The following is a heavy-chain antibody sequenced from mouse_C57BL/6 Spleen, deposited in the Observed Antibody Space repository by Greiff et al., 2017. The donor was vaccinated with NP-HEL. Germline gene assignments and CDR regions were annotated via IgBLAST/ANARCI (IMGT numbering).Heavy chain of an antibody. J-gene: IGHJ2*01. Sequence: QVQLQQSGAELVKPGASGKLSWKAPLDSCPYSTIHFLNHTSVQGLEWIGWFYPVSGSTIYNEKFKDKATLTADKSSSTVYMELSRLTSEDSAVYFCARHEEGPLLLPSYYFDYWGQGTTLTVSS. V-gene: IGHV1-62-2*01. D-gene: IGHD1-1*01. CDR1: LDSCPYST. CDR3: ARHEEGPLLLPSYYFDY. CDR2: FYPVSGST.